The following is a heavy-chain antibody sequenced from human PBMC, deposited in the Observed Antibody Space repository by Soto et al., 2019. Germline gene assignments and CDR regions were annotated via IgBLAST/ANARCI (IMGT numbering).Heavy chain of an antibody. V-gene: IGHV4-59*01. D-gene: IGHD3-3*01. CDR2: IYYSGST. Sequence: SETLSLTCTVSGASIRSYYWSWIRQPPGKGLEWIGYIYYSGSTNYNPSLKSRVTISVDTSKNQFSLKLSSVTAADTAVYYCARVDFWSGYDLYYYYGMDVWGQGTTVTVS. CDR3: ARVDFWSGYDLYYYYGMDV. J-gene: IGHJ6*02. CDR1: GASIRSYY.